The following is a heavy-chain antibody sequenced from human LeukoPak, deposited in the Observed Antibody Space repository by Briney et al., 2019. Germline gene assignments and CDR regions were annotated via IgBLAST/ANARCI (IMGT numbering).Heavy chain of an antibody. J-gene: IGHJ4*02. D-gene: IGHD3-10*01. CDR1: GXTFSTYS. Sequence: GGCLRLSCAASGXTFSTYSMNWVRQAPGKGLEWVSSISSGSSYIYYADSVKGRFTISRDNAKNSLYLQMNSLRAEDTAVYYCARAYGSGSYYKGSDYWGQGTLVTVSS. V-gene: IGHV3-21*01. CDR2: ISSGSSYI. CDR3: ARAYGSGSYYKGSDY.